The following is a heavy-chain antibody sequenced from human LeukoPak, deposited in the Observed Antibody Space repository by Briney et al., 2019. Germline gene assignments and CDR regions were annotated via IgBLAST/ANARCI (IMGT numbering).Heavy chain of an antibody. J-gene: IGHJ4*02. CDR1: GFTFSNYG. V-gene: IGHV3-30*18. Sequence: GGSLRLSCAASGFTFSNYGMQWVRQGPGTGLGWVAVISYDGKNKYYADSVKDRFTISRDGSTNTLYLQMNSLRIEDTAVYYCAKDGVRWELEGWGQGTLVTVSS. CDR3: AKDGVRWELEG. D-gene: IGHD4-23*01. CDR2: ISYDGKNK.